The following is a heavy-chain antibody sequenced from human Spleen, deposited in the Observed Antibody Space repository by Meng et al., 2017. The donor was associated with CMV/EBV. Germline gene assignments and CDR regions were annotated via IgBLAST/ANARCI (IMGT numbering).Heavy chain of an antibody. V-gene: IGHV3-9*01. CDR1: GFTVRNYA. CDR2: ISWDSGTI. J-gene: IGHJ5*02. CDR3: VRSLGWAAVKRWFDP. Sequence: SLKISCAGSGFTVRNYAKHWVRQGPGKGLEWVSSISWDSGTIVYADSVKGLVTISRDNAKNSLYLQMSSLRTEDTALYYCVRSLGWAAVKRWFDPWGHGILVTVSS. D-gene: IGHD6-13*01.